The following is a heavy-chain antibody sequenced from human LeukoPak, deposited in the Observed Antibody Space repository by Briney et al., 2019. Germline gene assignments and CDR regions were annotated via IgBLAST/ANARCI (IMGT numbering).Heavy chain of an antibody. CDR2: IYYSGST. CDR1: GGSISSGDYY. CDR3: ARVVHYYDSSGYYYHVKIDY. D-gene: IGHD3-22*01. Sequence: SQTLSLTCTVSGGSISSGDYYWSWIRQPPGKGLEWIGYIYYSGSTYYNPSLKSRVTISVDTSKNQFSLKLSSVTAADTAVYYCARVVHYYDSSGYYYHVKIDYWGQGTLVTVSS. V-gene: IGHV4-30-4*08. J-gene: IGHJ4*02.